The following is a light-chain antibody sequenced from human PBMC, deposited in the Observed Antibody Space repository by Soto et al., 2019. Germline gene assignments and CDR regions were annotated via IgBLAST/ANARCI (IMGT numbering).Light chain of an antibody. CDR1: SSNIGTNT. CDR3: ATWDDSLNGLV. V-gene: IGLV1-44*01. CDR2: SDT. J-gene: IGLJ2*01. Sequence: QSVLTQPFSASGTPGQRVSISCSGSSSNIGTNTVNWYQQLTGTAPKVLIYSDTQRPSGVPDRFSGSKSGTSASLAISGLQSEDEADYYCATWDDSLNGLVFGGGTKLTVL.